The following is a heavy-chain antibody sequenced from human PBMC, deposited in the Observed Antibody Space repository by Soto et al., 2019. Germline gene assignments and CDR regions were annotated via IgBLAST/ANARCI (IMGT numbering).Heavy chain of an antibody. D-gene: IGHD6-13*01. J-gene: IGHJ4*02. V-gene: IGHV1-46*01. CDR3: VRDFAAGDH. CDR2: INPASGST. Sequence: QVQLVQSGAEVKKPGASVKVSCRTSGYTFTHYYIHWVRQAPGQGLEWLGIINPASGSTNYAQDFQGRVTLTMDTSTTTVYMELSGLRAEDTAIFYCVRDFAAGDHWGQGTLVTVSS. CDR1: GYTFTHYY.